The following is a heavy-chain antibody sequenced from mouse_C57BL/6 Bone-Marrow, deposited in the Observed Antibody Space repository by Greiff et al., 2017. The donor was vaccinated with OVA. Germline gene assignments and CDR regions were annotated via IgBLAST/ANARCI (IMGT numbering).Heavy chain of an antibody. CDR1: GFNITDDY. V-gene: IGHV14-4*01. CDR2: IDPENGDT. CDR3: TTRYYYGSSYERVDY. J-gene: IGHJ2*01. D-gene: IGHD1-1*01. Sequence: EVKVEESGAELVRPGASVKLSCTASGFNITDDYMHWVKQRPEQGLEWIGWIDPENGDTEYTSKFQGKATITADTSSNTAYLQLSSLTSEDTAVYYCTTRYYYGSSYERVDYWGQGTTLTVSS.